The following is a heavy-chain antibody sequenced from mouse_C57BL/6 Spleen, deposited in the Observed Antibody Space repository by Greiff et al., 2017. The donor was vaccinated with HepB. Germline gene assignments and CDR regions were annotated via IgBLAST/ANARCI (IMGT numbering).Heavy chain of an antibody. Sequence: QVQLQQPGAELVKPGASVKLSCKASGYTFTSYWMHWVKQRPGQGLEWIGMIHPNSGSTNYNEKFKSKATLTVDKSSSTAYMQLSSLTSEDSAVYYCARGTTVVGRTFDYWGQGTTLTVSS. V-gene: IGHV1-64*01. CDR3: ARGTTVVGRTFDY. J-gene: IGHJ2*01. CDR2: IHPNSGST. CDR1: GYTFTSYW. D-gene: IGHD1-1*01.